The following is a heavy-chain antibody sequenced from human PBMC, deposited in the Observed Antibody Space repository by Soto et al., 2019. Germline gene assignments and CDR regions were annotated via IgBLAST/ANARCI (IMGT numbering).Heavy chain of an antibody. CDR1: GGAFITYT. V-gene: IGHV1-69*02. CDR3: AKGAGYFDY. CDR2: IIPILNVT. J-gene: IGHJ4*02. Sequence: QVQLVQSGAEVKPPGSSVKVSCKASGGAFITYTINWVRQAPGRRLEWMGRIIPILNVTNYAQTFQGRVTITADKSTSTAYMERSSLRSEDTAVYFCAKGAGYFDYWGQGTLVTVSS.